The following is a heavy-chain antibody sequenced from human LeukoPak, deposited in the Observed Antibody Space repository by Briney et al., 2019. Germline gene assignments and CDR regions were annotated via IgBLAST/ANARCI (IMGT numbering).Heavy chain of an antibody. CDR3: ARDFDSGSYIYYFDY. V-gene: IGHV3-30-3*01. CDR2: ISYDGSNK. Sequence: PGGSLRLSCAASGFTFSSYAMHWVRQAPGKGLEWVAVISYDGSNKYYADSVKGRFTISRDNSKNTLYLQMNSLRAEDTAVYYCARDFDSGSYIYYFDYWGQGTLVTVSS. J-gene: IGHJ4*02. CDR1: GFTFSSYA. D-gene: IGHD1-26*01.